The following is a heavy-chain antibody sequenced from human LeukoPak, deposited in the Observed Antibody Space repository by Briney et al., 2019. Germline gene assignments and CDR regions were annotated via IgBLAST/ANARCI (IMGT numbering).Heavy chain of an antibody. Sequence: GGSLRLSCAASVFTFSSYAMHWVRRAPGKALEWVATISSDGGNRYYSDSVKGRFTISRDNSKNTLYLQMNSPRPEDTAVFHCARGRAVTGSTVIDYWGQGTLVTVSS. D-gene: IGHD6-19*01. J-gene: IGHJ4*02. CDR1: VFTFSSYA. CDR2: ISSDGGNR. V-gene: IGHV3-30-3*01. CDR3: ARGRAVTGSTVIDY.